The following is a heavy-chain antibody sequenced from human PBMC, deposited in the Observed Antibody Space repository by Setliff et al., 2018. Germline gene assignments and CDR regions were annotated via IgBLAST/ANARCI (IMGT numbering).Heavy chain of an antibody. V-gene: IGHV1-69*06. CDR2: SIPISGTT. Sequence: SVKVSCKTSGGTFNSYGTDWVRQAPGQGLEWMGRSIPISGTTKYAQKFQDRVTITADKSTSTAYRELSRLRSDDTAVYYCARSGWLREYYFDYWGKGTLVTVSS. CDR1: GGTFNSYG. CDR3: ARSGWLREYYFDY. J-gene: IGHJ4*02. D-gene: IGHD5-12*01.